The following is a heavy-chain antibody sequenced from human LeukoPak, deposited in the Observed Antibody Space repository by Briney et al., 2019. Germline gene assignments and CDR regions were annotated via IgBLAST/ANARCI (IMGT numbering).Heavy chain of an antibody. CDR1: GFSFSDHA. Sequence: GGSLRLACEASGFSFSDHAMNWVRQAQGKGLEWVSSLSETGDATDYADSVKGRFTISRDNSKNPLYLQMNSLRPDDTAVYYCAKQWLVGIWGQGTLVTVSS. CDR2: LSETGDAT. D-gene: IGHD6-19*01. CDR3: AKQWLVGI. J-gene: IGHJ4*02. V-gene: IGHV3-23*01.